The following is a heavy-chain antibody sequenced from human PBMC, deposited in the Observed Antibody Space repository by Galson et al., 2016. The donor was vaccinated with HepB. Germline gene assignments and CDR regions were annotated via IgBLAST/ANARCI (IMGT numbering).Heavy chain of an antibody. Sequence: SLRLSCAGSGFTFSNYGINWVRQAPGKGLEWVGFIRSKSYGATTEYAASVRGRFTISRDDSKSIAYLQMNSLKTEDTAVYYCSRERPVGSYYGSGSYPNDYWGQGTLVTVSS. J-gene: IGHJ4*02. CDR1: GFTFSNYG. D-gene: IGHD3-10*01. CDR3: SRERPVGSYYGSGSYPNDY. CDR2: IRSKSYGATT. V-gene: IGHV3-49*04.